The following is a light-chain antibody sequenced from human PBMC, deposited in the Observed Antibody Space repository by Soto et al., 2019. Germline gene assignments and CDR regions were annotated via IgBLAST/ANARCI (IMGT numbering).Light chain of an antibody. V-gene: IGKV1-39*01. CDR3: QQSYSTPSIT. Sequence: IQMTQSPSSLSASVGDRVTITFRASQSISSYLNWYQQKPGKAPKLLIYAASSLQSGVPSRFSGSGSGTDFTLTISSLQPEDFATYYCQQSYSTPSITFGQGTRLEIK. CDR2: AAS. J-gene: IGKJ5*01. CDR1: QSISSY.